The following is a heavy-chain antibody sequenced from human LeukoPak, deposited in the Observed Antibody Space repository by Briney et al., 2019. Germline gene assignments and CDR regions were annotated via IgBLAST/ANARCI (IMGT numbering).Heavy chain of an antibody. CDR3: ATDLGYCSGGSCRDY. CDR1: GYTLSELS. Sequence: VASVKVSCKVSGYTLSELSMHCVRQAPGKGVGWMGDFDPEDGETIYAQKFQGRVTMTEDTSTDTAYMELSTLRSKNTAVYYCATDLGYCSGGSCRDYSGQETPVTPYS. D-gene: IGHD2-15*01. CDR2: FDPEDGET. V-gene: IGHV1-24*01. J-gene: IGHJ4*02.